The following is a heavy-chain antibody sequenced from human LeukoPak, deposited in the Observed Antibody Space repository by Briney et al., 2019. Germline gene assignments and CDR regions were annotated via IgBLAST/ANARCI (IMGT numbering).Heavy chain of an antibody. CDR2: IYYSGST. V-gene: IGHV4-31*03. D-gene: IGHD3-22*01. CDR3: ARATYYYDSSGFMAPVDS. Sequence: PSETLSLTCTVSGDSISSGGYYWSWIRQHPGKGREGIGYIYYSGSTYYNPSLKRRITISVDTSKNQFSLKLSSLTAADTAVYYCARATYYYDSSGFMAPVDSWGQGTLVTVSS. J-gene: IGHJ4*02. CDR1: GDSISSGGYY.